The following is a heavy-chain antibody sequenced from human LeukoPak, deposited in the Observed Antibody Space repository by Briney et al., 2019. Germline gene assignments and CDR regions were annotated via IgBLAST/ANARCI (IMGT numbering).Heavy chain of an antibody. V-gene: IGHV1-69*13. Sequence: SVKVSCKASGYTFTSYAISWVRQAPGQGLEWMGGIIPIFGTANYAQKFQGRVTITADESTSTAYMELSSLRSEDTAVYYCARSTITMIVEGFDIWGQGTMVTVSS. CDR2: IIPIFGTA. CDR1: GYTFTSYA. J-gene: IGHJ3*02. CDR3: ARSTITMIVEGFDI. D-gene: IGHD3-22*01.